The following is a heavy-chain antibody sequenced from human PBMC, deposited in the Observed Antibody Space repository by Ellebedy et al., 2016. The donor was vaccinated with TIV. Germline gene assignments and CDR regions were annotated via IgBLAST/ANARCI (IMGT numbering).Heavy chain of an antibody. Sequence: MPSETLSLTCTVSGGSVSRYYWSWIRQPPGKGLEWMGYIDDSGSTNYNPSLMSRVTISEDTSKNQISLKLNSVTAADTAVYYCASSPLPGYYQYMDVWGKGTTVTVSS. CDR1: GGSVSRYY. V-gene: IGHV4-59*02. J-gene: IGHJ6*03. CDR3: ASSPLPGYYQYMDV. D-gene: IGHD3-22*01. CDR2: IDDSGST.